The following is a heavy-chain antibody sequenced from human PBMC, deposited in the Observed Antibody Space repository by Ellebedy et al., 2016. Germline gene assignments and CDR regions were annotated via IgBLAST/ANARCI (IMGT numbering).Heavy chain of an antibody. Sequence: GESLKISXTASHFPFNTYYMSWVRQAPGKGLEWVANINQHGSEKYYVDSVKGRFTISRDNAKNTLYLQMNSLRAEDTGVYYCARLFLENDNWGQGTLLTVAS. CDR1: HFPFNTYY. CDR2: INQHGSEK. D-gene: IGHD3-3*01. CDR3: ARLFLENDN. J-gene: IGHJ4*02. V-gene: IGHV3-7*01.